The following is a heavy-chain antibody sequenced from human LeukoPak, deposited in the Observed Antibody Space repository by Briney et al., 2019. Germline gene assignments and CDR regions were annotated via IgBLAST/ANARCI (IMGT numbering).Heavy chain of an antibody. Sequence: ASVKVSCKASGYTFTSYYMHWVRQAPGQGLEWMGIINPSGGSTSYAQKFQGRVTMTRDTSTSTVYMELSSLRSEDTAVYYCARDRAFLAAAGYYFDYWGQGTLVTVSS. CDR2: INPSGGST. D-gene: IGHD6-25*01. CDR3: ARDRAFLAAAGYYFDY. CDR1: GYTFTSYY. J-gene: IGHJ4*02. V-gene: IGHV1-46*01.